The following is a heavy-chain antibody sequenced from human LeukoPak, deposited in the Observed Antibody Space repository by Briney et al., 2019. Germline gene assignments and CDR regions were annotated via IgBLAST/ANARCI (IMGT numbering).Heavy chain of an antibody. CDR1: GGPISSYY. CDR2: IYYSGST. CDR3: ARAPIAAAGPSDYYYYYYMDV. Sequence: SETLSLTCTVSGGPISSYYWSWIRQPPGKGLEWIGYIYYSGSTNYNPSLKSRVTISVDTSKNQFSLKLSSVTAADTAVYYCARAPIAAAGPSDYYYYYYMDVWGKGTTVTISS. V-gene: IGHV4-59*01. J-gene: IGHJ6*03. D-gene: IGHD6-13*01.